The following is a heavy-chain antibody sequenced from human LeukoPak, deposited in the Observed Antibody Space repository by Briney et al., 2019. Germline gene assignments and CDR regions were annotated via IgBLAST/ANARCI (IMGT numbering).Heavy chain of an antibody. J-gene: IGHJ4*02. Sequence: SETLSLTCTVSGGSISSYYWSWIRQPPGKGLEWIGYIYYSGSTNYNPSLKSRVTISVDTSKNQFSLKLNSVTAADTAVYYCASDSSGWFGLDSWGQGTLVTVSS. CDR2: IYYSGST. CDR3: ASDSSGWFGLDS. V-gene: IGHV4-59*01. D-gene: IGHD6-19*01. CDR1: GGSISSYY.